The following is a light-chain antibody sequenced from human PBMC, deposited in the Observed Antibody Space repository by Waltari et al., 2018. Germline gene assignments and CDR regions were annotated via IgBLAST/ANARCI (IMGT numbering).Light chain of an antibody. CDR2: NAS. CDR3: QQRSNWLT. Sequence: EIVLTQSPATLSLSPGERATLSCRTSRSISNYLAWYQQKPGQAPRLPIYNASNRATGIPARFSGSGYVTDFTLTITSLEPEDVAVYYCQQRSNWLTFGGGTKVEIK. CDR1: RSISNY. J-gene: IGKJ4*01. V-gene: IGKV3-11*01.